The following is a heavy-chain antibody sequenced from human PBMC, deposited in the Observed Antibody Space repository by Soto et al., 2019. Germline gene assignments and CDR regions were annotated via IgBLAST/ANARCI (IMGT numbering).Heavy chain of an antibody. V-gene: IGHV4-34*01. J-gene: IGHJ5*02. CDR2: INHSGST. CDR1: GGSFSGYY. Sequence: QVQLQQWGAGLLKPSETLSLTCAVYGGSFSGYYWSWIRQPPGKGLEWIGEINHSGSTNYNPSLKSRVTISVDTSKKQFSVKLSSVTAADTAVYYCARGKPLSGYYYAGFDPWGQGTLVTVSS. D-gene: IGHD3-22*01. CDR3: ARGKPLSGYYYAGFDP.